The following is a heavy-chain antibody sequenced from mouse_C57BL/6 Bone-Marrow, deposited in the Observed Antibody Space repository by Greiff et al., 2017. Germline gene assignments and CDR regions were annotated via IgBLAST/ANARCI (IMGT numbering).Heavy chain of an antibody. J-gene: IGHJ3*01. CDR3: AREGGNPGFAY. Sequence: VQLQQPGAELVKPGASVKLSCKASGYTFTSYWMQWVKQRPGQGLEWIGEIDPSDSDTNYNQKFKGKATLTVDTSSSTAYMQLSSLTSEDAAVYYCAREGGNPGFAYWGQGTLVTVSA. CDR2: IDPSDSDT. V-gene: IGHV1-50*01. CDR1: GYTFTSYW. D-gene: IGHD2-1*01.